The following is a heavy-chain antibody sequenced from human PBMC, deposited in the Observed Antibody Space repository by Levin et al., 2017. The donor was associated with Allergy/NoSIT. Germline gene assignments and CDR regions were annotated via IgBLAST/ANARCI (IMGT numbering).Heavy chain of an antibody. J-gene: IGHJ4*02. CDR2: INPSGGAT. Sequence: GESLKISCKASGYTFTSYYIHWVRQAPGQGLEWMGIINPSGGATNYAQKFQGRVTMTRDTSTSTVYMELSRLRSEDTAVFYCARVEYYSSWYYYDHWGQGTLVSVSS. D-gene: IGHD6-13*01. V-gene: IGHV1-46*01. CDR3: ARVEYYSSWYYYDH. CDR1: GYTFTSYY.